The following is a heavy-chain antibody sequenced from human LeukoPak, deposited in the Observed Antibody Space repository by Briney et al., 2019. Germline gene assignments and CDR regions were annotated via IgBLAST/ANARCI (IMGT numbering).Heavy chain of an antibody. J-gene: IGHJ3*02. Sequence: SVKVSCKASGGTFSSYAISWVRQAPGQGLEWMGGIIPIFGTANYAQTFQDRVTITADESTNTAYMELSSLRFEDTAVYYCARGGVRYDFWSGPPQRHDAFDIWGQGTMVTVSS. CDR1: GGTFSSYA. CDR2: IIPIFGTA. CDR3: ARGGVRYDFWSGPPQRHDAFDI. V-gene: IGHV1-69*01. D-gene: IGHD3-3*01.